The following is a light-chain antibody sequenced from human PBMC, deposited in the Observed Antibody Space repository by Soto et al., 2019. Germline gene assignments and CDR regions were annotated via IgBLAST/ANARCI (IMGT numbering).Light chain of an antibody. CDR3: QQSGAEFS. CDR2: GTS. CDR1: QIISNY. V-gene: IGKV1-39*01. J-gene: IGKJ3*01. Sequence: DIQMTQSTSSLSASVGDRVTITCRASQIISNYLNWYQQKPGKAPTVMIYGTSNLLSGVPSRFSGSGAGTLFTLTLTYLQPQDFPTCYCQQSGAEFSFGPGTKVDVK.